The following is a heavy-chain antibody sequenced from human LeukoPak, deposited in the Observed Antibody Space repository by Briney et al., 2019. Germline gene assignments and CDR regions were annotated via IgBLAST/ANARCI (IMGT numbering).Heavy chain of an antibody. CDR1: GFTFSSYW. CDR3: AREQWLVQVWWAYYYYYYMDV. J-gene: IGHJ6*03. D-gene: IGHD6-19*01. CDR2: IKQDGSEK. V-gene: IGHV3-7*01. Sequence: PGGSLRLSCVASGFTFSSYWMTWVRQAPGKGLEWVSNIKQDGSEKYYVDSVKGRFTISRDNAKNSLYLQMNSLRAEDTAVYYCAREQWLVQVWWAYYYYYYMDVWGKGTTVTVSS.